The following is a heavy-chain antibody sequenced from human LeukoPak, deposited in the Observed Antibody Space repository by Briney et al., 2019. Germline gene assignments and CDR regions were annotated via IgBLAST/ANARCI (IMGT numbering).Heavy chain of an antibody. D-gene: IGHD3-22*01. CDR3: ASLTYYYDSSGYPGY. CDR2: IKQDGSEK. Sequence: GGSLRLSCAASGFTFSSYWMSWVRQAPGKGLEWVANIKQDGSEKYYVDSVKGRFTISRDNAKNSLYLQMNSLRAEDTAVYYCASLTYYYDSSGYPGYWGQGTLVTVSS. J-gene: IGHJ4*02. V-gene: IGHV3-7*01. CDR1: GFTFSSYW.